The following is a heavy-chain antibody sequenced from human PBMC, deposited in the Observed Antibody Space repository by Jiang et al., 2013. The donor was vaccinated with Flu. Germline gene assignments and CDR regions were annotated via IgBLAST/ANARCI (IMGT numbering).Heavy chain of an antibody. CDR1: GGSISSYY. D-gene: IGHD2-15*01. Sequence: GSGLVKPSETLSLTCTVSGGSISSYYWSWIRQPPGKGLEWIGYIYYTGSTNYNPSLKSRVTISLDTSKNQFSLKFRSVTAADTALYYCARGPEWDCGGGPCYQTWFDPWGQGTLVTVSS. CDR2: IYYTGST. V-gene: IGHV4-59*01. CDR3: ARGPEWDCGGGPCYQTWFDP. J-gene: IGHJ5*02.